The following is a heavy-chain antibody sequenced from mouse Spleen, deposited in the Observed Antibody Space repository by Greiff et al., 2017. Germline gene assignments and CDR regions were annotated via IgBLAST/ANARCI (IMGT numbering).Heavy chain of an antibody. V-gene: IGHV5-4*03. D-gene: IGHD4-1*01. Sequence: EVKLVESGGGLVKPGGSLKLSCAASGFTFSSYAMSWVRQTPEKRLEWVATISDGGSYTYYPDNVKGRFTISRDNAKNNLYLQMSHLKSEDTAMYYCARTGQTGHYFDYWGQGTTLTVSS. J-gene: IGHJ2*01. CDR1: GFTFSSYA. CDR2: ISDGGSYT. CDR3: ARTGQTGHYFDY.